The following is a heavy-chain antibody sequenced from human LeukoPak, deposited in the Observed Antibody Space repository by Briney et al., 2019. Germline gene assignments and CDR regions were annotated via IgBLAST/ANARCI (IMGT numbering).Heavy chain of an antibody. CDR2: INPNSGGT. V-gene: IGHV1-2*06. CDR1: GYTFTGYY. Sequence: GASVKVSCKASGYTFTGYYMHWVRQAPGQGLEWMGRINPNSGGTNYAQKFQGRVTMTMDTSISTAYMELSRLRSDDTAVYYCARSSSSWYYFDYWGQGTLVTVSS. CDR3: ARSSSSWYYFDY. J-gene: IGHJ4*02. D-gene: IGHD6-13*01.